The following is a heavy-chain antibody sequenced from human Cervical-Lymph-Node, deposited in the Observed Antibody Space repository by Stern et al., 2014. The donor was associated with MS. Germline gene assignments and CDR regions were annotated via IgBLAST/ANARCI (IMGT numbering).Heavy chain of an antibody. Sequence: QVQLQESGPGLVRPSQTLSLTCSVSGDSISGAGFYWTWVRQHPGKGLEWIGYIHYSGTTHYNPSLKSRLTMSVDTTRNQFSLKLTSVTAADTAVYYCARDSMIYGSSGCFFWGPGTLVAVSS. CDR1: GDSISGAGFY. J-gene: IGHJ4*02. CDR3: ARDSMIYGSSGCFF. V-gene: IGHV4-31*03. D-gene: IGHD6-19*01. CDR2: IHYSGTT.